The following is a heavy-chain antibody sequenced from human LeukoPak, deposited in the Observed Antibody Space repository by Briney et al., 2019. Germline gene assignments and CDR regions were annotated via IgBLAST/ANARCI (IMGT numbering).Heavy chain of an antibody. Sequence: PGRSLRLSCAASGFTFSSYGMHWVRQAPGKGLEWGAVIWYDGSNKYYADSVKGRFTISRENSKNTLYLQMNSLRAEDTAVYYCAKAANYDKPYYFDYWGQGTLVTVSS. J-gene: IGHJ4*02. D-gene: IGHD3-9*01. CDR2: IWYDGSNK. CDR1: GFTFSSYG. V-gene: IGHV3-33*06. CDR3: AKAANYDKPYYFDY.